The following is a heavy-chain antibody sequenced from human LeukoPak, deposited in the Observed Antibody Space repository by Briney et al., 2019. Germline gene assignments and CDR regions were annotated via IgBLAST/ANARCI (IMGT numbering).Heavy chain of an antibody. D-gene: IGHD3-22*01. V-gene: IGHV4-39*07. CDR1: GGSISSSSYY. CDR2: IYYSGST. Sequence: PSETLSLTCTVSGGSISSSSYYWGWIRQPPGKGLEGIGSIYYSGSTYYNPSLKSRVTISVDRSKNQFSLEQSSVTAADTAVYYCARATITMAVGVPADAFDIWGQGTMVTVSS. J-gene: IGHJ3*02. CDR3: ARATITMAVGVPADAFDI.